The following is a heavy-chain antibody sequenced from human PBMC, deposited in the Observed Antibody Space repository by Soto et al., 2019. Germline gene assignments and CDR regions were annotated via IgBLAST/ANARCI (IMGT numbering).Heavy chain of an antibody. Sequence: GGSLRLSCAASGFTFSSYSMNWVRQAPGKGLEWVSSISSSSSYIYYADSVKGRFTISRDNAKNSLYLQMNSLRAEDTAVYYCARSDNPTPYYDFWSGYSYYFDYWGQGTLVTVSS. CDR3: ARSDNPTPYYDFWSGYSYYFDY. J-gene: IGHJ4*02. CDR1: GFTFSSYS. CDR2: ISSSSSYI. D-gene: IGHD3-3*01. V-gene: IGHV3-21*01.